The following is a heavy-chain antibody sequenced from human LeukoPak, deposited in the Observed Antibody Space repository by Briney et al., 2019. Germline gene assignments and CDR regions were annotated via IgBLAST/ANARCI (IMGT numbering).Heavy chain of an antibody. V-gene: IGHV3-21*01. CDR3: ANHLACGSTSCPPFDY. D-gene: IGHD2-2*01. CDR1: GFTFSSYS. J-gene: IGHJ4*02. CDR2: ISNSGSYI. Sequence: PGGSLRLSCAASGFTFSSYSMNWVRQAPGKGLEWASSISNSGSYIYYADSVKGRFTISRDNAKNSLYPQMNSLRAEDTAVYYCANHLACGSTSCPPFDYWGQGTLVTVSS.